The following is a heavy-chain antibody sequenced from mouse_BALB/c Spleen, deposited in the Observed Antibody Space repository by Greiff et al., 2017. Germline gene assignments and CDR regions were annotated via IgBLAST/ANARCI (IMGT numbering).Heavy chain of an antibody. D-gene: IGHD2-14*01. Sequence: EVKLVESGGGLVQPGGSLRLSCATSGFTFTDYYMSWVRQPPGKALEWLGFIRNKANGYTTEYSASVKGRFTISRDNSQSILYLQMNTLRAEDSATYYCARGHYRDEGFAYWGLGTLVTVSA. CDR2: IRNKANGYTT. CDR1: GFTFTDYY. V-gene: IGHV7-3*02. CDR3: ARGHYRDEGFAY. J-gene: IGHJ3*01.